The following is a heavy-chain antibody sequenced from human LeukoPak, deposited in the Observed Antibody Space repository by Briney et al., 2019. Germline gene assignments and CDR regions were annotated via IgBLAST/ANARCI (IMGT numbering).Heavy chain of an antibody. V-gene: IGHV3-23*01. J-gene: IGHJ4*02. CDR3: SKDLANWAYYYGSGSHSSSN. CDR1: GFTFSSYA. CDR2: ISGSGGST. D-gene: IGHD3-10*01. Sequence: PGGSLRLSCAASGFTFSSYAMSWVRQAPGKGLEWVSAISGSGGSTYYADSVKGRFTISRDNSKNTLYLQMNSLRAEDTAVYYCSKDLANWAYYYGSGSHSSSNWGQGTLVTVSS.